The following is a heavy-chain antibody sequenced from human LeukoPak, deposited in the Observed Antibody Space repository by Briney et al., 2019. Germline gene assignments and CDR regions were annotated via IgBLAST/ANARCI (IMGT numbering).Heavy chain of an antibody. Sequence: SETLSLTCSVSGGSIGTNYWSWIRQVPGEGLEWIGYSSYSGSSNYNPSLKSRVTISVDTSKTQFSLYLNSVTAADTAVYYCAREFTLLGPYQYYFDYWGQGTLVTVSS. CDR2: SSYSGSS. V-gene: IGHV4-59*01. D-gene: IGHD2-2*01. CDR3: AREFTLLGPYQYYFDY. J-gene: IGHJ4*02. CDR1: GGSIGTNY.